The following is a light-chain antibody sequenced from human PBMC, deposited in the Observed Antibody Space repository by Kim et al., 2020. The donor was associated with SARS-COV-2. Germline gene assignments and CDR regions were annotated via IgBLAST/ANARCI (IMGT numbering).Light chain of an antibody. CDR3: SSYSTPSAVV. Sequence: SITISCSGSSSDIGGYNYVSWYQQHPGKAPKLMIYDVTTRPSGVSDRFSGSKSANMASLTIFGLQAEDEADYYCSSYSTPSAVVFRGGTQLTVL. CDR2: DVT. V-gene: IGLV2-14*03. J-gene: IGLJ3*02. CDR1: SSDIGGYNY.